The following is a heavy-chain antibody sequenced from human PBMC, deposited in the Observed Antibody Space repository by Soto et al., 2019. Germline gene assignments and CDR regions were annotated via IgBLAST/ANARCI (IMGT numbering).Heavy chain of an antibody. CDR2: IYPGDSDT. CDR3: ASNLKSIEISWSLRYQYLMDV. D-gene: IGHD6-13*01. Sequence: GESLKISCKGSGYSFTSYWIGWVRQMPGKGLEWMGIIYPGDSDTRYSPSFQGQVTISADKSISTAYLQWSSLKASDTAMYYCASNLKSIEISWSLRYQYLMDVSGKGSTDIVSS. J-gene: IGHJ6*03. V-gene: IGHV5-51*01. CDR1: GYSFTSYW.